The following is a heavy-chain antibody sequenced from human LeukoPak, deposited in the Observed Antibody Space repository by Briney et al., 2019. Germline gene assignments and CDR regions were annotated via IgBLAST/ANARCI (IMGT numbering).Heavy chain of an antibody. V-gene: IGHV4-38-2*01. Sequence: SETLSLTCAVSGYSISSGYYWGWIRQPPGKGLEWIGSVYHSGSTYYNPSLKSRVTISVDTSKNQFSLELSSVTAADTAVYYCARHASMVRGVRRYYYMDVWGKGTTVTVSS. CDR2: VYHSGST. CDR1: GYSISSGYY. D-gene: IGHD3-10*01. J-gene: IGHJ6*03. CDR3: ARHASMVRGVRRYYYMDV.